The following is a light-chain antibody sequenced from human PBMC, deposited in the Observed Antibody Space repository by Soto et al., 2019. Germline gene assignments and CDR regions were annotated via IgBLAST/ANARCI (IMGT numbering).Light chain of an antibody. J-gene: IGLJ1*01. CDR1: SSDAGGYDY. CDR3: SSYTSSGTYV. CDR2: DVS. Sequence: QSVLTQPASVSGSPGQSITISCTGTSSDAGGYDYVSWYQQHSGKAPQLMIYDVSNRPSGVSNRFSGSKSGNTASLTISGLQAEDEADYYCSSYTSSGTYVFGTGTQLTVL. V-gene: IGLV2-14*01.